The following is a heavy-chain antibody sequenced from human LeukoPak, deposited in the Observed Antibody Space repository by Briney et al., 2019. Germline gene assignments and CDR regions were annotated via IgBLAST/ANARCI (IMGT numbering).Heavy chain of an antibody. CDR3: ARDPGYSYAVDY. CDR2: INPNTGVT. D-gene: IGHD5-18*01. J-gene: IGHJ4*02. V-gene: IGHV1-2*06. Sequence: GASVKVSCKASGYTFTSYYMHWVRQAPGQGLEWMGRINPNTGVTEYVQKFQGRVTMTRDTSISTAYVELTRLRSDDTAIYYCARDPGYSYAVDYWGQGTLVTVSS. CDR1: GYTFTSYY.